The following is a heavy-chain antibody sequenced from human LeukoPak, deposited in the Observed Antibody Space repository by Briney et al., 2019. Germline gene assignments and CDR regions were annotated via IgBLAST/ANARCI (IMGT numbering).Heavy chain of an antibody. D-gene: IGHD6-13*01. J-gene: IGHJ5*02. Sequence: PSETLSLTCTVSGGSISSSSYYWGWIRQPPGKGLEWIGSIYYSGSTYYNPSLKSRVTISVDTSKNQFSLKLSSVTAADTAVYYCARGYSSSWYFNWFDPWGQGTLVTVSS. CDR3: ARGYSSSWYFNWFDP. V-gene: IGHV4-39*01. CDR1: GGSISSSSYY. CDR2: IYYSGST.